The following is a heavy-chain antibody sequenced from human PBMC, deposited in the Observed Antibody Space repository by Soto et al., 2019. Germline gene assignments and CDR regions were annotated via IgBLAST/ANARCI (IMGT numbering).Heavy chain of an antibody. CDR3: ARDVVATIRGDHYFDY. CDR2: IYYSGST. Sequence: TLSLTCPVSGGPISSVDYYWNWIRHPPWKGLEWIGYIYYSGSTDYNPSLQSRVTISVDTSKNLVSLKLSSVTAADTAVYYCARDVVATIRGDHYFDYWGQGALVTVSS. V-gene: IGHV4-30-4*01. D-gene: IGHD5-12*01. CDR1: GGPISSVDYY. J-gene: IGHJ4*02.